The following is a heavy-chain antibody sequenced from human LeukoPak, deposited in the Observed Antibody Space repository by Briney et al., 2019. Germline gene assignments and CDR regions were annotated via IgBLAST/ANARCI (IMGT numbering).Heavy chain of an antibody. J-gene: IGHJ4*02. D-gene: IGHD2-15*01. Sequence: SETLSLTCTVSGGSISSYYWSWIRQPPGKGLEWIGEINHSGSTNYNPSLKSRVTISVDTSKNQFSLKLSSVTAADTAVYYCVGSGAKYFDYWGQGTLVTVSS. V-gene: IGHV4-34*01. CDR1: GGSISSYY. CDR3: VGSGAKYFDY. CDR2: INHSGST.